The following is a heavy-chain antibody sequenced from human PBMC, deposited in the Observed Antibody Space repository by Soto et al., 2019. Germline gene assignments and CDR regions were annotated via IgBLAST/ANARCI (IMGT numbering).Heavy chain of an antibody. Sequence: LSLTCTVSGGSIPGYYWSWIRQPPGQGLEWIGFIHYSGSTKYNPSLESRATISVDTSKNQFSLNLRSVTAADTAVYYCARYGSGSYHFDYWGQGTLVTVSS. J-gene: IGHJ4*02. CDR1: GGSIPGYY. CDR2: IHYSGST. V-gene: IGHV4-59*01. CDR3: ARYGSGSYHFDY. D-gene: IGHD3-10*01.